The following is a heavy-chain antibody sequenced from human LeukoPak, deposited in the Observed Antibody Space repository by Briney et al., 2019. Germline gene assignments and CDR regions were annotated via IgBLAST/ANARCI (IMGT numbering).Heavy chain of an antibody. CDR3: TRDKDWSYDY. V-gene: IGHV3-49*04. J-gene: IGHJ4*02. CDR1: GFTFGDHG. D-gene: IGHD3/OR15-3a*01. Sequence: PGGSLRLSCTASGFTFGDHGMGWVRQAPEKGQEWVGFIRRKVYGGTTEYAASVRGRSSISRDDSKSIAYLEMNSLKTEDTAVYYCTRDKDWSYDYWGQGTLVTVSS. CDR2: IRRKVYGGTT.